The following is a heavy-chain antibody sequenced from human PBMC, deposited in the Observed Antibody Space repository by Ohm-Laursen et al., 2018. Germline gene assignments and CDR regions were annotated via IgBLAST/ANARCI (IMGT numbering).Heavy chain of an antibody. CDR2: IVSDGSNK. CDR1: GFTFSSYG. V-gene: IGHV3-33*01. Sequence: SSLRLSCSASGFTFSSYGMHWVRQAPGKGLEWVAVIVSDGSNKQYADSMKGRFTISRDNSMNTLYLQMNSLRVDDTAIYYCARDTITADNGMDVWGRGTPVTVSS. D-gene: IGHD7-27*01. CDR3: ARDTITADNGMDV. J-gene: IGHJ6*02.